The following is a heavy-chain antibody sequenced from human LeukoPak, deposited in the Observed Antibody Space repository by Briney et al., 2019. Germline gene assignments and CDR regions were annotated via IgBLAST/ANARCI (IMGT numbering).Heavy chain of an antibody. D-gene: IGHD5-24*01. CDR1: GFTFRNYL. Sequence: GGSLRLSCAVSGFTFRNYLMHWVRQPPGQGLVWVSRINQDESRAYADSVKGRFTVSRDNAKNMLYLHLNGLRVEDTAVYFCGRGGDGIDVWGQGTTVIVSS. V-gene: IGHV3-74*01. CDR3: GRGGDGIDV. CDR2: INQDESRA. J-gene: IGHJ3*01.